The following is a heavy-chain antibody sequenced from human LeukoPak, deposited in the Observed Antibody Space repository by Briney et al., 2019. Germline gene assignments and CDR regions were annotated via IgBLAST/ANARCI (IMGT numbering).Heavy chain of an antibody. Sequence: SETLSLTCTVSGGSISRYYWSWIRQPPGKGLEWIGYVSYSGTTNYNPSLKSRVTISVDTSRNQFSLEVTSVTAADTAVYYCARGLWYCYYLDVWGKGTTVTVSS. V-gene: IGHV4-59*01. CDR3: ARGLWYCYYLDV. D-gene: IGHD2/OR15-2a*01. CDR1: GGSISRYY. J-gene: IGHJ6*03. CDR2: VSYSGTT.